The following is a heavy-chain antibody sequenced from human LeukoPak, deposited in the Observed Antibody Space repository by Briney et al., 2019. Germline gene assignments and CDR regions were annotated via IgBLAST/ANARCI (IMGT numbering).Heavy chain of an antibody. CDR3: RTMVRDFDY. J-gene: IGHJ4*02. D-gene: IGHD3-10*01. Sequence: GASVKVSCKASGYAFTGYYMHWVQQAPGQGLEWMGIINPSGGSTSYAQKFQGRVTMTRDTSTSTAYMELSSLRSEDTAFYYCRTMVRDFDYWGQGTLVTVSS. CDR1: GYAFTGYY. CDR2: INPSGGST. V-gene: IGHV1-46*01.